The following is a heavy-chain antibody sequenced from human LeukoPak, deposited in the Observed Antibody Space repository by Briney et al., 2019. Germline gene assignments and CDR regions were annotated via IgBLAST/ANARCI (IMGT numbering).Heavy chain of an antibody. CDR3: ARHYGP. D-gene: IGHD3-10*01. V-gene: IGHV4-59*08. CDR1: GGSISTYY. J-gene: IGHJ5*02. Sequence: SETLSLTCTVSGGSISTYYWSWIRQPPGKGLDWIGYIYYSGRTNYNPSLKSRVTLSLDTSKNQFSLRLNSVTAADTAVYYCARHYGPWGQGTLVTVSS. CDR2: IYYSGRT.